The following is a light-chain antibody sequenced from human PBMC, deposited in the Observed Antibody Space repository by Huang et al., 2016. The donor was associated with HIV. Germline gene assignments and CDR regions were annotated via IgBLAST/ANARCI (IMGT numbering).Light chain of an antibody. CDR1: QSVSTY. J-gene: IGKJ2*01. Sequence: EIVLTQSPATLSLSPGERATLSCRASQSVSTYLAWYQQKRGQAPRLPIYDASNRATGIPARFSGSGSGTDFTLTISSLEPEDFAVYYCQQRSNWPPVYTFGQGTKLEIK. CDR3: QQRSNWPPVYT. V-gene: IGKV3-11*01. CDR2: DAS.